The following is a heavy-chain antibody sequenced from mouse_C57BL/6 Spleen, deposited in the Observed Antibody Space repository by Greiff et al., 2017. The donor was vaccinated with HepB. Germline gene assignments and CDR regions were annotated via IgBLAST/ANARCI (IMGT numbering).Heavy chain of an antibody. CDR1: GYTFTSYG. Sequence: VKLVESGAELARPGASVKLSCKASGYTFTSYGISWVKQRTGQGLEWIGEIYPRSGNTYYNEKFKGKATLTADKSSSTAYMELRSLTSEDSAVYFCARLDGYIDYWGQGTTLTVSS. CDR2: IYPRSGNT. CDR3: ARLDGYIDY. J-gene: IGHJ2*01. V-gene: IGHV1-81*01. D-gene: IGHD2-3*01.